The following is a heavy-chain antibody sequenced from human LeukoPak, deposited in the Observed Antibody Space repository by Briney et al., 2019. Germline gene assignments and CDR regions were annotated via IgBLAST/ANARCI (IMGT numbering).Heavy chain of an antibody. CDR2: ISWNSGSI. D-gene: IGHD1-26*01. J-gene: IGHJ4*02. Sequence: GGSLRLSCAASGFTFDDYATHRVRHAPGKGLEWVSGISWNSGSIGYADSVKGRITISRDNAKNSLYLQMNSLRAEDTALYYCAKDRSGSYFGGIDYWGQGTLVTVSS. V-gene: IGHV3-9*01. CDR1: GFTFDDYA. CDR3: AKDRSGSYFGGIDY.